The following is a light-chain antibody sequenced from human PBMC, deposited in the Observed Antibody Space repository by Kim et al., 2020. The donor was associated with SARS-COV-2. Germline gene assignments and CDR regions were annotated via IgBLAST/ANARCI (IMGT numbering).Light chain of an antibody. J-gene: IGKJ1*01. V-gene: IGKV1-5*03. CDR3: QQYNSYSWT. CDR1: QSISSW. CDR2: KAS. Sequence: DIQMTQSPSTLSASVGDRVTITCRASQSISSWLVWYQQKPGNAPRLLIYKASSLESGVPSRFSGSGSGTEFTLTISSLQPDDFATYYCQQYNSYSWTFGQGTKVDIK.